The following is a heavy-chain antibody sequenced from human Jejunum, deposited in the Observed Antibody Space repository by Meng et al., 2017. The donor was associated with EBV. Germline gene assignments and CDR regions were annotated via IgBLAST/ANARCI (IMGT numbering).Heavy chain of an antibody. CDR2: INHGGSN. CDR3: AREARSRGYHPGIGP. J-gene: IGHJ5*02. V-gene: IGHV4-34*02. Sequence: VQAQVLGAGLLESCENLSHNCDVYCGLYSGSEWIWIQQPTGKGIEWIGKINHGGSNNSNPSLKSRVNRSVDTSKTQCSLRLSTGTAADTAVYYCAREARSRGYHPGIGPWGEGTLVTVSS. CDR1: CGLYSGSE. D-gene: IGHD6-25*01.